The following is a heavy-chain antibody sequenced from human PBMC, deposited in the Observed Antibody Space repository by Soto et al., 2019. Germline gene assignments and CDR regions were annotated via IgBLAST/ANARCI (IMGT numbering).Heavy chain of an antibody. D-gene: IGHD1-26*01. Sequence: QVQVVQSGAEVKKPGSSVKVSCKTSGGTFSTSAISWVRQAPGQGLEWMGGIMPSFRTADYAQKFQGRVTITADESASTAYLELRSLRSEDTAVYYCAREKDRPHLGVNSYCMMDVWGQGTTVTVTS. CDR1: GGTFSTSA. V-gene: IGHV1-69*12. CDR2: IMPSFRTA. CDR3: AREKDRPHLGVNSYCMMDV. J-gene: IGHJ6*02.